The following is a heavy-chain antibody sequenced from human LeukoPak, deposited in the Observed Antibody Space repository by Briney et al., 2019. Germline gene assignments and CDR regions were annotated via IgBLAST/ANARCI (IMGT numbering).Heavy chain of an antibody. D-gene: IGHD6-19*01. V-gene: IGHV1-69*04. J-gene: IGHJ4*02. Sequence: SVKVSCKASGGTFSSYAISWVRQAPGQGLEWMGRIIPILGIANYAQKFQGRVTITADKSTSTAYMELSSLRSEDTAVYYCARGAVAVGYYFDYWGQGALVTVSS. CDR1: GGTFSSYA. CDR2: IIPILGIA. CDR3: ARGAVAVGYYFDY.